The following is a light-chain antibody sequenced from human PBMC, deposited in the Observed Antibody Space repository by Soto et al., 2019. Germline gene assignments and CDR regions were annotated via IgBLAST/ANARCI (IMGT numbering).Light chain of an antibody. V-gene: IGLV2-23*01. CDR3: CSYAGSSTYV. CDR2: DGN. CDR1: SSDVGSYNL. Sequence: QSALTQPASVSGSPGQSITISCTGTSSDVGSYNLVSWYQQHPGKAPKLMIYDGNKRPSGVSNRFPGSKSGNTASLTISGLQAEDEADYYCCSYAGSSTYVFGTGTKVTVL. J-gene: IGLJ1*01.